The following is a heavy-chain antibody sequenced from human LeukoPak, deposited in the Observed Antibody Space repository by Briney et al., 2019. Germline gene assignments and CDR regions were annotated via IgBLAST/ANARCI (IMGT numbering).Heavy chain of an antibody. D-gene: IGHD3-10*01. CDR3: ARDTYYTSGTYYIDYFDS. V-gene: IGHV4-59*11. Sequence: PSETLSLTCTVSGGSMSSHSWSWVRQPPGKALEWIGYISHGGQTLSNPSLSSRVTISVDTSNNQFSLKLTSVTAADTAVYFCARDTYYTSGTYYIDYFDSWGQGALVTVSS. J-gene: IGHJ4*02. CDR2: ISHGGQT. CDR1: GGSMSSHS.